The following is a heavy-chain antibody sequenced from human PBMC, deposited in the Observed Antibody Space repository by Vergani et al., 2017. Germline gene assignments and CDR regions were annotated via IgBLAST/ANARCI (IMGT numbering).Heavy chain of an antibody. D-gene: IGHD4-17*01. Sequence: EVQLVQSGAEVKKPGESLKISCQGSGYSFTTYWIGWVRQMPGKGLEWMGIIYPGDSDTRYSPSFQGQVTISADKSINTAYLQWSSLKASDTAMSYCGRGDYGDYLYLNYWGQGTLVTVSS. V-gene: IGHV5-51*03. J-gene: IGHJ4*02. CDR2: IYPGDSDT. CDR3: GRGDYGDYLYLNY. CDR1: GYSFTTYW.